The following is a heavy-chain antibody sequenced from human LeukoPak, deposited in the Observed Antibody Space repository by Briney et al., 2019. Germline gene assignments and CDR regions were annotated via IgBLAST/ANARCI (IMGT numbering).Heavy chain of an antibody. V-gene: IGHV3-23*01. J-gene: IGHJ4*02. Sequence: GGSLRLSCAASGFTFSTYVMSWVRQAPGKGLEWVSAISGSGDSTYYGDSVKGRFTISRDNSKNTLYLQMNSLRAEDTAVYYCAKTRPLDSSSWSHGDYWGQGTLVTVSS. CDR2: ISGSGDST. CDR3: AKTRPLDSSSWSHGDY. CDR1: GFTFSTYV. D-gene: IGHD6-13*01.